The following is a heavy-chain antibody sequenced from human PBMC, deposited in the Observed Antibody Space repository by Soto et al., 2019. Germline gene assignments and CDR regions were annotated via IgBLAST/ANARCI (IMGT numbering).Heavy chain of an antibody. Sequence: PGGSLRLSCAASGFNFSSYVMHWVRQAPGKGLEWVAVIWYDGGNKYYADSVKGRFTISRDNSKNTLYLQMNSLRAEDTAVYYCAKGSPHCTNGVCYSDYWGQGTLVTVSS. CDR2: IWYDGGNK. D-gene: IGHD2-8*01. V-gene: IGHV3-33*03. CDR3: AKGSPHCTNGVCYSDY. CDR1: GFNFSSYV. J-gene: IGHJ4*02.